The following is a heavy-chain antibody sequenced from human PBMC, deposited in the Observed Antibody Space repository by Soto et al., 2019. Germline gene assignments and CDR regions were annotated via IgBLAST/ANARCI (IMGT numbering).Heavy chain of an antibody. V-gene: IGHV3-30*18. CDR3: AKDIALVRGVIIDLDV. Sequence: GGSLRLSCAASGFTFSNYGMHWVRQAPGKGLEWVAVISYDGDNKYYADSLKGRFPISRDNSKNTLYLQMNSLRPEDTAVYYCAKDIALVRGVIIDLDVWGQGTTVTVSS. J-gene: IGHJ6*02. CDR1: GFTFSNYG. D-gene: IGHD3-10*01. CDR2: ISYDGDNK.